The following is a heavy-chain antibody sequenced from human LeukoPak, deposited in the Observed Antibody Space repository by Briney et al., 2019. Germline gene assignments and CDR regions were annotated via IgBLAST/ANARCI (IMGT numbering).Heavy chain of an antibody. V-gene: IGHV4-39*07. J-gene: IGHJ5*02. CDR1: GGSISSSSYY. D-gene: IGHD3-22*01. CDR2: IYYSGST. Sequence: SETLSLTCTVSGGSISSSSYYWGWIRQPPGKGLEWIGSIYYSGSTYYNPSLKSRVTISADTSKNQFSLKLSSVTAADTAVYYCARAGYSGGYYPVDPWGQGTLVTVSS. CDR3: ARAGYSGGYYPVDP.